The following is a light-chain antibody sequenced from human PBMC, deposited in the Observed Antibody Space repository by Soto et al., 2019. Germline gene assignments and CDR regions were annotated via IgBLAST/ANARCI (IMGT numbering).Light chain of an antibody. Sequence: EIVLTQSPGTLSLCPGERATLSCRASQSVSSNYLAWYQQKPGQAPRLLIYAASTRATGIPDRFSGSGSGTDFTLTISRLDPEDLAVYYCQQYGSSLPWTFGQGTKVDNK. V-gene: IGKV3-20*01. CDR2: AAS. J-gene: IGKJ1*01. CDR3: QQYGSSLPWT. CDR1: QSVSSNY.